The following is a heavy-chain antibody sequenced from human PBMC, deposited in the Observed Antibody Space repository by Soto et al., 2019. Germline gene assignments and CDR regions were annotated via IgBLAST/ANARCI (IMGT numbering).Heavy chain of an antibody. D-gene: IGHD6-13*01. CDR2: ISAYNGSP. CDR3: AKGGDSSSWYFVS. V-gene: IGHV1-18*01. J-gene: IGHJ5*01. CDR1: DYTFTNYG. Sequence: QVQVVQSGAEVKKPGASVKVSCKASDYTFTNYGISWVRQAPGQGLEWMGWISAYNGSPNYAHKFQGRVTMTTDTPTSTAYMELRSLRSDDTAVYYCAKGGDSSSWYFVSWGQGTLVTVSS.